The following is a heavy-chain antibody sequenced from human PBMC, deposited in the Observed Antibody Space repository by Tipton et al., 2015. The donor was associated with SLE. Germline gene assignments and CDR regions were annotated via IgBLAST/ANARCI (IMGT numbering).Heavy chain of an antibody. CDR2: IYYSGST. J-gene: IGHJ3*02. Sequence: TLSLTCTVSGGSISGSSYYWGWIRQPPGKGLEWIGSIYYSGSTYYNPSLKSRVTISVDTSKNQFSLKLSSVTAADTAVYYCARWTRKAFDIWGQGTMVTVSS. CDR3: ARWTRKAFDI. V-gene: IGHV4-39*07. D-gene: IGHD1-14*01. CDR1: GGSISGSSYY.